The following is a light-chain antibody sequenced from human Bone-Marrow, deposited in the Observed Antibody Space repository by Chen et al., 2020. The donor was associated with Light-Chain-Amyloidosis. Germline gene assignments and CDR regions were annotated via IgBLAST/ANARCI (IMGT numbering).Light chain of an antibody. CDR3: SSYTITNTLV. Sequence: QSALTQPASVSGSPGQSITISCTGTSSDVGGDNHVSWYQQHPDKAPKLIIYEVTNRPSWVPDRFSCSKSDNTASLTISGLQTDDEADYFCSSYTITNTLVFGSGTRVTVL. CDR2: EVT. J-gene: IGLJ1*01. V-gene: IGLV2-14*01. CDR1: SSDVGGDNH.